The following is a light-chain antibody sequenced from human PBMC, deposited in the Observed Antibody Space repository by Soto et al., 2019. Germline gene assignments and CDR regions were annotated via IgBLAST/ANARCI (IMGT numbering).Light chain of an antibody. Sequence: EIVMTQSPATLSVSPGERATLSCRASQSVSSNLAWYQQKPGQAPRLLIYGASTRATGIPARFSGSGSGTEFTLTISSLQSEDFAVYYCQQYNNWPRGMYTFVQGTKLEIK. V-gene: IGKV3-15*01. CDR1: QSVSSN. J-gene: IGKJ2*01. CDR3: QQYNNWPRGMYT. CDR2: GAS.